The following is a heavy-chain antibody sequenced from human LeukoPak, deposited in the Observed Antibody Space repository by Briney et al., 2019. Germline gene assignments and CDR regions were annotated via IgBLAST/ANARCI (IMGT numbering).Heavy chain of an antibody. Sequence: GGSLRLSCAASGFTFSSYWMNWARQAPGKGLEWVASINHNGNVNYYADSVKGRFTISRDNSKNTLYLQMNSLRAEDTAVYYCAILPSDSFDYWGQGTLVTVSS. CDR2: INHNGNVN. V-gene: IGHV3-7*01. CDR3: AILPSDSFDY. J-gene: IGHJ4*02. CDR1: GFTFSSYW.